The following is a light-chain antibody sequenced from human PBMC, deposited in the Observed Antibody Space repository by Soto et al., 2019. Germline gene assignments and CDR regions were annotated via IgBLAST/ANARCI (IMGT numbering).Light chain of an antibody. CDR3: EQADMFPYS. V-gene: IGKV1-12*01. CDR1: QDIKKW. Sequence: DTPVTQSPSSVSASVGDTVTITCRASQDIKKWLAWYQHKPMEAPKLLISAATRLQSGVSPRFSGSGSGTDFTLTINNVQPEDFAIYYCEQADMFPYSFGQGTRL. CDR2: AAT. J-gene: IGKJ2*01.